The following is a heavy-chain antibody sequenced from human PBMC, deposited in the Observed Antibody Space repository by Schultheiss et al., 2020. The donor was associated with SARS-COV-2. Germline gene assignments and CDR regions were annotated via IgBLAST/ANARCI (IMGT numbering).Heavy chain of an antibody. J-gene: IGHJ4*02. CDR3: AEDDCSGCTCYPDY. Sequence: GGSLRLSCAASGFTFSSYWMHWVRQAPGKGLVWVSRINSDGSSTSYADSVKGRFTVSRDNSKNTLYLQMNSLRAEDTAVYYCAEDDCSGCTCYPDYWGQGTLVTVSS. D-gene: IGHD2-15*01. CDR2: INSDGSST. V-gene: IGHV3-74*01. CDR1: GFTFSSYW.